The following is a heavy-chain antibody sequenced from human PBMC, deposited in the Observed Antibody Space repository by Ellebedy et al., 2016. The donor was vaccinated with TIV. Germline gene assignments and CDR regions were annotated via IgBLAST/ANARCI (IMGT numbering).Heavy chain of an antibody. V-gene: IGHV4-61*08. CDR1: GGSLSSGDYY. D-gene: IGHD5-24*01. J-gene: IGHJ4*02. CDR3: AREGIDGYNYFDY. Sequence: MPSETLSLTCTVSGGSLSSGDYYWNWIRQPPGKGLEWIAYVHYRGYTSYNPSLESRVAISLDTSKNQVSLKLTSVTAADTAVYYCAREGIDGYNYFDYWGQGTLVAVSS. CDR2: VHYRGYT.